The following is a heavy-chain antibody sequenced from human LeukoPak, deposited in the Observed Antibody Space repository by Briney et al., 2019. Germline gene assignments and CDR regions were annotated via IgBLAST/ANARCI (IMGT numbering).Heavy chain of an antibody. D-gene: IGHD3-22*01. Sequence: GGSLRLSCAASGFTFSSYSMNWVRQAPEKGLEWVSSISSSSSYIYYADSVKGRFTISRDNAKNSLYLQMNSLRAEDTAVYYCARNRKYYYDSSGYYHTYNWFDPWGQGTLVTVSS. V-gene: IGHV3-21*01. CDR3: ARNRKYYYDSSGYYHTYNWFDP. J-gene: IGHJ5*02. CDR1: GFTFSSYS. CDR2: ISSSSSYI.